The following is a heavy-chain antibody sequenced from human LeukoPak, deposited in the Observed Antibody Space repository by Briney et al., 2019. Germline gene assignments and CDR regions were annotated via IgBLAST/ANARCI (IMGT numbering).Heavy chain of an antibody. V-gene: IGHV4-59*01. Sequence: PSETLSLTCTVSGGSISYYYWSWIRQPPGKGLEWIGYIDYSGRTNYIPSLKSRVTISRDTSKKQFSLKLRSVTAADTAVYYCGRGPWVGESFKIDYWGQGILVTVSS. CDR3: GRGPWVGESFKIDY. D-gene: IGHD3-10*01. J-gene: IGHJ4*02. CDR2: IDYSGRT. CDR1: GGSISYYY.